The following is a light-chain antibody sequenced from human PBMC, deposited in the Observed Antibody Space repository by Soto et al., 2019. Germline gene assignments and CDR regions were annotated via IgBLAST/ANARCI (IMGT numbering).Light chain of an antibody. Sequence: DIQITHSPSTLSESVGDGVTITFRASQSISVWLAWYQQKAGKAPNLLIYKASRLESGVPSRFSGSGSETGFTLTISGLQPGDSATYYCQKYNSYSPTFGQGTKVDIK. CDR3: QKYNSYSPT. CDR2: KAS. CDR1: QSISVW. V-gene: IGKV1-5*03. J-gene: IGKJ1*01.